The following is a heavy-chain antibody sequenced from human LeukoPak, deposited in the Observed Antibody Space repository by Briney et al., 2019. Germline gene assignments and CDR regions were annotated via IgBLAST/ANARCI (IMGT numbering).Heavy chain of an antibody. J-gene: IGHJ4*02. CDR1: GFTFSSYE. V-gene: IGHV3-48*03. CDR2: ISSSGSTI. CDR3: ARGIAAAGTAVFDF. Sequence: GGSLRLTCASSGFTFSSYEMNWVRQAPGKGLEWVSYISSSGSTIYYADSVKGRFTISRDNAKNSLYLQMNSLRAEDTAVYYCARGIAAAGTAVFDFWGQGTLVTVSS. D-gene: IGHD6-13*01.